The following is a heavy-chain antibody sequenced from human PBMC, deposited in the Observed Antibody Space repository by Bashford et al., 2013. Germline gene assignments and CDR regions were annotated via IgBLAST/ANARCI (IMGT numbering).Heavy chain of an antibody. V-gene: IGHV3-11*04. CDR3: ARDRDAALVNGMDV. CDR2: ISGSGTTI. J-gene: IGHJ6*02. D-gene: IGHD5-24*01. Sequence: RQAPGKGLEWISYISGSGTTIYYAESVKGRFTISRDNAKNSLYLQMNSLRAEDTAVYYCARDRDAALVNGMDVWGQGTTVTVSS.